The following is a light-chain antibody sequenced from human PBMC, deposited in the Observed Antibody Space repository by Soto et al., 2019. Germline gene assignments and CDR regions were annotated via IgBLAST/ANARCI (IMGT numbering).Light chain of an antibody. CDR3: QQFSSYPLT. Sequence: EIVLTQSPGTLSFSPGERATLSCRASHSVSSDYLAWYQQKPGQTPKVLIYRASSRATGIPDRFSGSGSGTDFTLTISRLEPEDFAVYYCQQFSSYPLTFGGGTKVDIK. J-gene: IGKJ4*01. CDR1: HSVSSDY. CDR2: RAS. V-gene: IGKV3-20*01.